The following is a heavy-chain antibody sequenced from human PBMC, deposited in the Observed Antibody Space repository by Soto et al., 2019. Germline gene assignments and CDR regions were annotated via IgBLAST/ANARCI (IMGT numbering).Heavy chain of an antibody. CDR2: IYYSGST. D-gene: IGHD3-22*01. CDR3: ASLSSSGYPSEDAFDI. Sequence: QVQLQESGPGLVKPSQTLSLNCTVSGGSISSGGYYWSWIRQHPGKGLEWIGYIYYSGSTYYNPSLKSRVTISVDTSKNQFSLKLSSVTAADTAVYYCASLSSSGYPSEDAFDIWGQGTMVTVSS. J-gene: IGHJ3*02. V-gene: IGHV4-31*03. CDR1: GGSISSGGYY.